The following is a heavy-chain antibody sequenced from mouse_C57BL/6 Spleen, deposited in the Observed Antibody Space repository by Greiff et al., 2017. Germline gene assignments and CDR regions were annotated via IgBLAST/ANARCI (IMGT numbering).Heavy chain of an antibody. CDR3: AKCYDYDGWYFDV. CDR1: GFSLTSYG. J-gene: IGHJ1*03. Sequence: QVQLQQSGPGLVQPSQSLSITCTVSGFSLTSYGVHWVRQSPGQGLEWLGVIWRGGSTDYNAAFMSRLSITKDNSKSQVFFKMNSLQADDTAIYYCAKCYDYDGWYFDVWGTGTTVTVSS. V-gene: IGHV2-5*01. CDR2: IWRGGST. D-gene: IGHD2-4*01.